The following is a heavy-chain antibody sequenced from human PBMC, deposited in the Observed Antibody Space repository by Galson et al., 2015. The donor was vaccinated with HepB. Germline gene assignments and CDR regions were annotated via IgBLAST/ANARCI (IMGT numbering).Heavy chain of an antibody. V-gene: IGHV1-69*13. CDR2: IIPIFGTA. J-gene: IGHJ4*02. D-gene: IGHD3-22*01. Sequence: SVKVSCKASGDTLSNYAISWVRQAPGQGLEWLGGIIPIFGTANYAQEFQGRVTITADESTSTAYMELSSLKSEDTAVYYCASNYYDSNAYYYWGQGTLVTVSS. CDR1: GDTLSNYA. CDR3: ASNYYDSNAYYY.